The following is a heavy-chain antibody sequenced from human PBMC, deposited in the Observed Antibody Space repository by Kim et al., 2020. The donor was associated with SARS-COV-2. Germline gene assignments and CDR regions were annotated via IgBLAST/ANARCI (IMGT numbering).Heavy chain of an antibody. J-gene: IGHJ6*02. D-gene: IGHD5-18*01. Sequence: GGSLRLSCAASGFTFSSYSMHWVRQAPGKGLEWVSYISSSGSTIYYADSVKGRFTISRDNSKNSLYLQMNSLRDEDTAVYYCASQLGDSFHYYYYGMDVWGQGTTVTVSS. CDR2: ISSSGSTI. V-gene: IGHV3-48*02. CDR3: ASQLGDSFHYYYYGMDV. CDR1: GFTFSSYS.